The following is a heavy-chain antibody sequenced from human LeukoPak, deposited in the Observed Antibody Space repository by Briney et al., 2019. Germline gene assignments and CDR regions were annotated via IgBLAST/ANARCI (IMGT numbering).Heavy chain of an antibody. V-gene: IGHV3-20*01. CDR1: GFTFNGYG. Sequence: GGYLGLSCAASGFTFNGYGMNWVRQAPGKGLEWVYGINWNGGRTGYADSVKGRFTISRDNAKNSLYLQMNRLRAEDTALYHCARAVSSSGLGAFDIWGQGTMVTVSS. J-gene: IGHJ3*02. CDR2: INWNGGRT. CDR3: ARAVSSSGLGAFDI. D-gene: IGHD6-6*01.